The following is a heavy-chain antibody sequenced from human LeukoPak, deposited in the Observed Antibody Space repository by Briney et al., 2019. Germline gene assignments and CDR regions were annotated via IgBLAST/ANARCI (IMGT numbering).Heavy chain of an antibody. Sequence: GGSLRLSCAASGFIFSTYGMHWIRQAPGRGLEWVAVISYDGSNKYQADSVKGRFTISRDNSKNTLYLQMNSLRAEDTAVYYCAKATTVVTGPDYWGQGTLVTVSS. J-gene: IGHJ4*02. V-gene: IGHV3-30*18. CDR3: AKATTVVTGPDY. CDR2: ISYDGSNK. D-gene: IGHD4-23*01. CDR1: GFIFSTYG.